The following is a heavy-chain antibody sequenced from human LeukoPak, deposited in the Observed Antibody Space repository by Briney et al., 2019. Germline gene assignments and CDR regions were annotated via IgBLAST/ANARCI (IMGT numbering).Heavy chain of an antibody. D-gene: IGHD3-3*01. CDR3: AALGYYDFWSGSQNYYYYGMDV. V-gene: IGHV1-69*13. Sequence: SVKVPCKASGYTFTTYYMHWARQAPGQGLEWMGGIIPIFGTANYAQKFQGRVTITADESTSTAYMELSSLRSEDTAVYYCAALGYYDFWSGSQNYYYYGMDVWGQGTTVTVSS. CDR1: GYTFTTYY. CDR2: IIPIFGTA. J-gene: IGHJ6*02.